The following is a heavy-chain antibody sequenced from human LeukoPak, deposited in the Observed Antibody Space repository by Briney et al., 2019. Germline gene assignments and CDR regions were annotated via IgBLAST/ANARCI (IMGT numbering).Heavy chain of an antibody. D-gene: IGHD3-3*01. J-gene: IGHJ4*02. V-gene: IGHV3-66*01. CDR3: ARDLRKQGFWS. Sequence: GGSLRLPCAASGFNVSTNYMSWVRQAPGRGLEWVSTIYSGERTDYADSVKDRFTISRDKTMNTLYLQMSSLRVEDTAVYYCARDLRKQGFWSWGQGTLVTVSS. CDR1: GFNVSTNY. CDR2: IYSGERT.